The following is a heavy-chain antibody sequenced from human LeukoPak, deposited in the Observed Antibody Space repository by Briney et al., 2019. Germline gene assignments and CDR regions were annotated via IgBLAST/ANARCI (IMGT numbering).Heavy chain of an antibody. CDR2: INPNSGGT. CDR3: ARDYVTTNGMDV. V-gene: IGHV1-2*02. J-gene: IGHJ6*02. D-gene: IGHD4-17*01. CDR1: GYTFTGYY. Sequence: GASVKVSCKASGYTFTGYYMHWVRQAPGQGLEWMGWINPNSGGTNYAQKFQGRVTMTRDTSISTAYMELSRLGSDDTAVYYCARDYVTTNGMDVWGQGTTVTVSS.